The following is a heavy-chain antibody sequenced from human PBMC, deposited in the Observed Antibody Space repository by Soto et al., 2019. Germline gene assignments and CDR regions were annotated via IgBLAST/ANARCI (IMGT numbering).Heavy chain of an antibody. J-gene: IGHJ4*02. CDR3: VKDGKWDFRQGDPFDH. D-gene: IGHD1-26*01. CDR2: ITWNGDNV. CDR1: GLNFDDYA. V-gene: IGHV3-9*01. Sequence: GGSLRLSCAASGLNFDDYAMHWVRQVPGKGLEWVSGITWNGDNVAYADSVKGRFTISRDNAKSTLYLQMNSLRVEDTALYYCVKDGKWDFRQGDPFDHWGQGTLVTVSS.